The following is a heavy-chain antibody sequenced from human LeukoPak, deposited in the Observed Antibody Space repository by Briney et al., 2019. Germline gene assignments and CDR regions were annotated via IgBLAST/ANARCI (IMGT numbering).Heavy chain of an antibody. D-gene: IGHD2-2*02. Sequence: GASVKVSCKASGYTFTSYDINWVRQATGQGLEWMGWMNPNSGSTGYAQKFQGRATMTRNTSISTAYMELSSLRSEDTAVYYCASSPRGCSSTSCYTLGYYMDVWGKGTTVTVSS. CDR1: GYTFTSYD. V-gene: IGHV1-8*01. CDR2: MNPNSGST. CDR3: ASSPRGCSSTSCYTLGYYMDV. J-gene: IGHJ6*03.